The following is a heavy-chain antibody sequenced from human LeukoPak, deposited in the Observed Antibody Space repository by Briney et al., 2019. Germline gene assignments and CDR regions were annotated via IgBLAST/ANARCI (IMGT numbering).Heavy chain of an antibody. V-gene: IGHV4-61*01. D-gene: IGHD3-10*01. Sequence: SETLSLTSSVSGGSVRSGSYYWSWIRQPPGKGLEWIGYIHYSGSANYNPSLKSRVTISVDTSKNQFSLKVSSVTAADTAVYYCARRSSDGYYYYYMDVWGKGTTVTVSS. CDR2: IHYSGSA. J-gene: IGHJ6*03. CDR1: GGSVRSGSYY. CDR3: ARRSSDGYYYYYMDV.